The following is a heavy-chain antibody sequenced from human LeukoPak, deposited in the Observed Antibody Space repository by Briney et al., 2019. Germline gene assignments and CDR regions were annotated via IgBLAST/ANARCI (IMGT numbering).Heavy chain of an antibody. J-gene: IGHJ4*02. CDR3: ARSGYYYGSGSQPFDY. V-gene: IGHV1-3*01. Sequence: ASVKVSCKASGYTFTSYAMHWVRQAPGQRLEWMGWINAGNGNTKYSQKFQGRVTITRDTSASTAYMELRSLRSDDTAVYYCARSGYYYGSGSQPFDYWGQGTLVTVSS. CDR1: GYTFTSYA. CDR2: INAGNGNT. D-gene: IGHD3-10*01.